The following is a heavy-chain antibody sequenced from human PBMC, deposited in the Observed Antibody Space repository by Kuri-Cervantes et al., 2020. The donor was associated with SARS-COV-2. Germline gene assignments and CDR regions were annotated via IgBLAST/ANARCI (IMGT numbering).Heavy chain of an antibody. CDR3: ARDRLYCSGGSCYLPDY. V-gene: IGHV3-33*08. Sequence: LSLTCAASGFTFSNAWMNWVRQAPGKGLEWVAVIWYDGSNKYYADSVKGRFTISRDNSKNTLYLQMNSLRAEDTAVYYCARDRLYCSGGSCYLPDYWGQGTLVTVSS. CDR1: GFTFSNAW. D-gene: IGHD2-15*01. J-gene: IGHJ4*02. CDR2: IWYDGSNK.